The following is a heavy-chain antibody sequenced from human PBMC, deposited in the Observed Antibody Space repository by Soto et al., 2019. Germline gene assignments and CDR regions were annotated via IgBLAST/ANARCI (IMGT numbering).Heavy chain of an antibody. V-gene: IGHV4-59*08. J-gene: IGHJ5*02. D-gene: IGHD1-26*01. Sequence: SETLSLTCTFACTSISSYYWSWIRQPPGKGLEWIGYIYYSGSTNYNPSLKSRVTISVDTSKNQFSLKLSSVTAADTAVYYCARHGGSYPNNWFDPWGQGTLVTVS. CDR1: CTSISSYY. CDR3: ARHGGSYPNNWFDP. CDR2: IYYSGST.